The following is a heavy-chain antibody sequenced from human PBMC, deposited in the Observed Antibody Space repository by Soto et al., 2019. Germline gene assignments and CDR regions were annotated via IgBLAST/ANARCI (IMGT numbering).Heavy chain of an antibody. Sequence: GSLRLSCAASGFTFSSYAMHWVRQAPGKGLEWVAVISYDGSNKYYADSVKGRFTISRDNSKNTLYLQMNSLRAEDTAVYYCASQYYDFWSGYYQYYYYYGMDVWCQGPTVTVSS. CDR3: ASQYYDFWSGYYQYYYYYGMDV. CDR2: ISYDGSNK. CDR1: GFTFSSYA. V-gene: IGHV3-30-3*01. J-gene: IGHJ6*02. D-gene: IGHD3-3*01.